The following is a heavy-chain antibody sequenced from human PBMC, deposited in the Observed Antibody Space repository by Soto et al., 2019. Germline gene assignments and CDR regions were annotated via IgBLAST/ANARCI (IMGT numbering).Heavy chain of an antibody. Sequence: VKVSCNASVGPFRSPSITWVRHAPGKGLEWMGGIIPTFGTSNYAPKFQGRVTFTADTSTGTAYMSLSSLRSEDTAFDYCARGFNNNWDVCERWGPGTLVTVSA. CDR1: VGPFRSPS. J-gene: IGHJ4*02. D-gene: IGHD1-1*01. V-gene: IGHV1-69*13. CDR3: ARGFNNNWDVCER. CDR2: IIPTFGTS.